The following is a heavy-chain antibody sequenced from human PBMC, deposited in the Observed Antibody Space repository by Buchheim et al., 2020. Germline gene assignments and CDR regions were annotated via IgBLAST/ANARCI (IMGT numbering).Heavy chain of an antibody. Sequence: EVQLVESGGGLVQPGGSLKLSCAASGFTFSGSAMHWVRQASGKGLEWVGRIRSKANSYATAYAASVKGRFTISRDDSKNTAYLQMNSLKTEDTAVYYCTRLKEGYWDGYGMDVWGQGTT. CDR3: TRLKEGYWDGYGMDV. J-gene: IGHJ6*02. CDR1: GFTFSGSA. CDR2: IRSKANSYAT. D-gene: IGHD2-15*01. V-gene: IGHV3-73*01.